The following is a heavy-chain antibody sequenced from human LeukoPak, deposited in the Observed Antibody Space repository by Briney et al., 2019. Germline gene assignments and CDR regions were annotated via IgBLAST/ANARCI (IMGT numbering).Heavy chain of an antibody. J-gene: IGHJ4*02. CDR3: ASTTYYYDSSGYYFLDY. Sequence: SETLSLTXTVSGDSIRSYYWSWIRQPAGKGLEWIGRIYTSGSTNYYPSLQNRVTMSVDTSKNQFSLKLSSVTAADTAVYYCASTTYYYDSSGYYFLDYWGQGTLVTVSS. CDR1: GDSIRSYY. V-gene: IGHV4-4*07. CDR2: IYTSGST. D-gene: IGHD3-22*01.